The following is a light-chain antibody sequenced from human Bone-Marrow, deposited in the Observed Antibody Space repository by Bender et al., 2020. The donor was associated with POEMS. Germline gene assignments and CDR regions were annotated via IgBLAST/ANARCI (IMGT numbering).Light chain of an antibody. CDR3: SSYTRSTTFEV. V-gene: IGLV2-14*01. CDR1: SSDIGDYDY. Sequence: QSALTQPASVSGSPGQSITISCTATSSDIGDYDYVSWYQQHPGKAPKLMIYDVSNRPSGVSNRFSGSKSGNTASLAISGLQAEDEADYFCSSYTRSTTFEVFGGGTKLTVL. J-gene: IGLJ2*01. CDR2: DVS.